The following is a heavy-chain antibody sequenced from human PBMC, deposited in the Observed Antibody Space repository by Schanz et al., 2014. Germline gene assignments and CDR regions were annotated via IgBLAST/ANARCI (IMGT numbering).Heavy chain of an antibody. CDR2: ISGSGGST. D-gene: IGHD6-19*01. V-gene: IGHV3-23*04. CDR1: GFTFSTYA. Sequence: EQLVESGGGLVKPGGSLRLSCAASGFTFSTYAMSWVRQAPGKGLEWVSAISGSGGSTYYADSVKGRFSISRDNAKNSLFLQMNRLRAEDTALYYCAIIGVMVAVAGTRADYWGQGTLVTVSS. CDR3: AIIGVMVAVAGTRADY. J-gene: IGHJ4*02.